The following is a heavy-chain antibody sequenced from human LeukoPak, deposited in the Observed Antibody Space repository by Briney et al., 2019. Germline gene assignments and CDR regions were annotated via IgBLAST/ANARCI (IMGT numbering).Heavy chain of an antibody. Sequence: SQTLSLTCTVSGGSISSGNYYWSWIRQPPGKGLEWIGYIYYSGSTYYNPSLKSRVTISVDTSKNQFSLKLSSVTAADTAVYYCARDHPTTAFDLWGQGTMVTVSS. V-gene: IGHV4-30-4*08. CDR2: IYYSGST. J-gene: IGHJ3*01. CDR3: ARDHPTTAFDL. D-gene: IGHD1-7*01. CDR1: GGSISSGNYY.